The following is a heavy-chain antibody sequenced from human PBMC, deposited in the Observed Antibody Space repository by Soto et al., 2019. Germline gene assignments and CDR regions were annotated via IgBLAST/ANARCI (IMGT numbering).Heavy chain of an antibody. CDR1: GFTFSSYA. CDR2: ISGTGGGT. Sequence: GGSLRLSCAASGFTFSSYAMSWVRQAPGKGLEWVSGISGTGGGTYYADSVKGRFTIFRDNSKNTLYLQMNSLRAEDTAVYYCAKVHTLVREVLPWDYWGQGTLVTVSS. V-gene: IGHV3-23*01. J-gene: IGHJ4*02. D-gene: IGHD1-26*01. CDR3: AKVHTLVREVLPWDY.